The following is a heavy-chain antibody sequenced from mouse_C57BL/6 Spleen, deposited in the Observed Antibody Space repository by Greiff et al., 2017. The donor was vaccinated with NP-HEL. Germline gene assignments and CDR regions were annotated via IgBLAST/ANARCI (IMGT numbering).Heavy chain of an antibody. CDR2: IDPNSGGT. V-gene: IGHV1-72*01. CDR3: ARRGPITTVVATLDFDV. CDR1: GYTFTSYW. D-gene: IGHD1-1*01. Sequence: QVQLQQPGAELVKPGASVKLSCKASGYTFTSYWMHWVTQRPGRGLEWIGRIDPNSGGTKYNEKFKSKATLTVDKPSSTAYMQLSSLTSEDSAVYYCARRGPITTVVATLDFDVWGTGTTVTVSS. J-gene: IGHJ1*03.